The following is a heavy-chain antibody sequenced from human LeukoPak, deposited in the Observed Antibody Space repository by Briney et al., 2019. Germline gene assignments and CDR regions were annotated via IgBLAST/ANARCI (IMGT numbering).Heavy chain of an antibody. J-gene: IGHJ4*02. Sequence: GGSLRLSCAASRFTFSSSWMSWVRQAPGKGLEWVANINQDGSEKYYVDSVKGRLTISRDNAKNPLYLQMNSLRAEDTAVYYCARGQDWGQGTLVTVSS. CDR1: RFTFSSSW. CDR2: INQDGSEK. V-gene: IGHV3-7*01. CDR3: ARGQD.